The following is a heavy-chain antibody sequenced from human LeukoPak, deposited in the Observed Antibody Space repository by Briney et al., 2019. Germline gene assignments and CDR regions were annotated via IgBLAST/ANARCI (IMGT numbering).Heavy chain of an antibody. CDR1: GFTFSSYA. Sequence: GGSLRLSCAASGFTFSSYAMSWVRQAPGKGLEWVSAISGGGSTYYADSVKGRFTISRDNSKNTLYLQMNSLRAEDTAVYYCASPRIAARTYYYGMDVWGQGTTVTVSS. V-gene: IGHV3-23*01. D-gene: IGHD6-6*01. J-gene: IGHJ6*02. CDR2: ISGGGST. CDR3: ASPRIAARTYYYGMDV.